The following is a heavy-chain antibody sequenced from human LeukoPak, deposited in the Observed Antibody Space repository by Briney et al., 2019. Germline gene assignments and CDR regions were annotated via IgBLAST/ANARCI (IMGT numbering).Heavy chain of an antibody. V-gene: IGHV3-30*18. CDR3: AKNPHYGDYGPPEGK. J-gene: IGHJ4*02. D-gene: IGHD4-17*01. CDR2: ISYDGSNK. Sequence: GGSLRLSCAASGFTFSSYGMHWVRQAPGKGLGWVAVISYDGSNKYYADSVKGRFTISRDNSKNTLYLQMNSLRAEDTAVYYCAKNPHYGDYGPPEGKWGQGTLVTVSS. CDR1: GFTFSSYG.